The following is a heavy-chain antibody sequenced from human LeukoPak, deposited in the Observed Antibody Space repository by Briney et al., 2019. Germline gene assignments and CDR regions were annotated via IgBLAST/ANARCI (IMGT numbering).Heavy chain of an antibody. Sequence: GGSLRLSCAASGLTFSSYSMNWVRQAPGKGLEWVSSISSSSSYIYYADLVKGRFTISRDNAKNSLYLQMNSLRAEDTAVYYCARAGANFDYWGQGTLVTVSS. CDR2: ISSSSSYI. D-gene: IGHD1-26*01. CDR1: GLTFSSYS. V-gene: IGHV3-21*01. CDR3: ARAGANFDY. J-gene: IGHJ4*02.